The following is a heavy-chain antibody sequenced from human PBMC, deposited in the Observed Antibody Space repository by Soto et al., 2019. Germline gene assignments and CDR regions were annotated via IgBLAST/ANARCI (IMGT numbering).Heavy chain of an antibody. Sequence: EVQLVESGGGLVQPGRSLRLSCAFSGFTFDDYAMHWVRQTPGKGLEWVSSITSNSDHIGYADSLKGRFTISRDNAKNSLYLQIHSLRADDTALYYCARDVGSVARNLLSWGQGTLVTVSS. CDR1: GFTFDDYA. J-gene: IGHJ5*02. CDR3: ARDVGSVARNLLS. D-gene: IGHD5-12*01. CDR2: ITSNSDHI. V-gene: IGHV3-9*01.